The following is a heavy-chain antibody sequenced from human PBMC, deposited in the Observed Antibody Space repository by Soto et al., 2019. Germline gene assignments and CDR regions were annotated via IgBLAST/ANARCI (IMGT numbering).Heavy chain of an antibody. CDR2: IVVDSGNT. V-gene: IGHV1-58*02. CDR1: EAPSAAM. J-gene: IGHJ4*02. CDR3: AATLALGGGYFDY. D-gene: IGHD2-15*01. Sequence: SVKVPARLVEAPSAAMQWVRQARGQRPEWIGWIVVDSGNTNYAQTFQERVSISRDMSTSTAYMELSSLRSEDTAVYYCAATLALGGGYFDYWGQGTLVTVSS.